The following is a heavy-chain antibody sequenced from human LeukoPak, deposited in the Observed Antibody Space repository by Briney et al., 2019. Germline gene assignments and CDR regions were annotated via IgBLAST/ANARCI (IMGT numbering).Heavy chain of an antibody. CDR2: IIPIFGTA. J-gene: IGHJ4*02. CDR3: ARFSGYAHYFDY. CDR1: GGTFSSYA. V-gene: IGHV1-69*01. D-gene: IGHD5-12*01. Sequence: SVKVSCKASGGTFSSYAISWVRQAPGQGLEWMGGIIPIFGTANYAQKFQGRVTITADESTSTAYMELSSLRSEDTAVYYCARFSGYAHYFDYWGQGTLVTVSS.